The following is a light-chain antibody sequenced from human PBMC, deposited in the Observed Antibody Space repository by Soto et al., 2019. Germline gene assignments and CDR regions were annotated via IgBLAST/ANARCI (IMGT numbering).Light chain of an antibody. Sequence: ELVMTQSPATLSVSPGERAALSCRASQSVSSNFAWYQQKPGQAPRLLIYGASTRATGIPARFSGSGSGTECTLTISSLQSEDFAVYYFQQYNKWPYTFGQGTTLEIK. CDR3: QQYNKWPYT. V-gene: IGKV3-15*01. J-gene: IGKJ2*01. CDR1: QSVSSN. CDR2: GAS.